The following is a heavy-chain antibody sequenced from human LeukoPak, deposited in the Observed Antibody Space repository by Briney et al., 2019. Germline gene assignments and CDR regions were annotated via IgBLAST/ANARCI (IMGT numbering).Heavy chain of an antibody. Sequence: SETLSLTCTVSGGSISSYYWSWIRQPPGKGLEWIGYIYYSGSTNYNSSLKSRVTISVDTSKNQFSLKLSSVTAADTAVYYCARRGDYGDYYFDYWGQGTLVTVSS. D-gene: IGHD4-17*01. CDR1: GGSISSYY. J-gene: IGHJ4*02. CDR3: ARRGDYGDYYFDY. V-gene: IGHV4-59*08. CDR2: IYYSGST.